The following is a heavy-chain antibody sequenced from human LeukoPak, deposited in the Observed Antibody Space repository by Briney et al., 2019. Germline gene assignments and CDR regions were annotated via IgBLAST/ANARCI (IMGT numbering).Heavy chain of an antibody. CDR1: GGSISSYY. CDR2: IYYSGST. D-gene: IGHD6-19*01. CDR3: ARGRRSGWYIFDY. J-gene: IGHJ4*02. Sequence: SETLSLTCTVSGGSISSYYWSWIRQPPGKGLEWIGYIYYSGSTNYNPSLKSRVTISVDTSKNQFSLKLSSVTAADTAVYYCARGRRSGWYIFDYWGQGTLVTVSS. V-gene: IGHV4-59*01.